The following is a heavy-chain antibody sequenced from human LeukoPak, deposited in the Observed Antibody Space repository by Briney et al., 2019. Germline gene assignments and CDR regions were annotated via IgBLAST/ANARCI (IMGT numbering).Heavy chain of an antibody. CDR3: AKTYDILTGYSPWGY. CDR1: GFTFSSYA. CDR2: INGYGGTT. D-gene: IGHD3-9*01. Sequence: TGGSLRLSCAAYGFTFSSYAMSWVRQAPGKGLEWVSSINGYGGTTFYADSVKGRFTISRDNSKNTLYLQMNSLRAEDTAIYYCAKTYDILTGYSPWGYWGQGTLVTVSS. V-gene: IGHV3-23*01. J-gene: IGHJ4*02.